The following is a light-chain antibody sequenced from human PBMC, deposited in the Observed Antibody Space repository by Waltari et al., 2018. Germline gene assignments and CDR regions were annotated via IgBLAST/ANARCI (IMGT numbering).Light chain of an antibody. CDR3: MQTLQTPLT. CDR2: LGS. CDR1: QSLLYSNGNNH. Sequence: EIVMTQSPLSLPVTAGEPASISCRSSQSLLYSNGNNHLDWHLQKPGQYPQLLIYLGSNRAPGGPDRVSGSGSGTDFTLKISRVEAEDVGVYYCMQTLQTPLTFGGGTK. J-gene: IGKJ4*01. V-gene: IGKV2-28*01.